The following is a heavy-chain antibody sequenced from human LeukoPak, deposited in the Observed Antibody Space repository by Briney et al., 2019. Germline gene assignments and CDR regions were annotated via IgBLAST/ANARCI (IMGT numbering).Heavy chain of an antibody. V-gene: IGHV3-66*01. CDR1: GFTVCSSY. CDR2: IYSVGST. D-gene: IGHD2/OR15-2a*01. J-gene: IGHJ4*02. CDR3: AKIPTFQYYFDY. Sequence: GGSLRLSCTASGFTVCSSYMNWVRQAPGGGLEWVSVIYSVGSTYYADSVKGRFTISRDNSKNTLFLQMNSLRADDTAVYYCAKIPTFQYYFDYWGRGTLVTVSS.